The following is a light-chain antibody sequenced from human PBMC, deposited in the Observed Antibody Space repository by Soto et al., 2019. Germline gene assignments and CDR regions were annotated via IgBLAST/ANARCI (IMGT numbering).Light chain of an antibody. Sequence: DTQLTQSPSTLSTSVGERVTITCRASQSISRWLAWYQQKPGKAPKLLIYDASTLESGVPTRFSGSGSGTEMPLTISSLPADDFATYYCQQYNRYPTFGEGTKVEVK. CDR2: DAS. CDR3: QQYNRYPT. V-gene: IGKV1-5*01. J-gene: IGKJ1*01. CDR1: QSISRW.